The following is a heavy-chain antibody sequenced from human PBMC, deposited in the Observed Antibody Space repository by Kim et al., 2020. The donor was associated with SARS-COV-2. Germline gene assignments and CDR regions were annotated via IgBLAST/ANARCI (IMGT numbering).Heavy chain of an antibody. CDR3: AREGAYYYDSSFDY. D-gene: IGHD3-22*01. V-gene: IGHV4-34*01. CDR1: GGSFSGYY. CDR2: INHSGST. J-gene: IGHJ4*02. Sequence: SETLSLTCAVYGGSFSGYYWSWIRQPPGKGLEWIGEINHSGSTNYNPSLKSRVTISVDTSKNQFSLKLSSVTAADTAVYYCAREGAYYYDSSFDYWGQ.